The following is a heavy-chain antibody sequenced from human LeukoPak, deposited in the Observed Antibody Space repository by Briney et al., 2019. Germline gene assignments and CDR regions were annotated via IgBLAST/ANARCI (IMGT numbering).Heavy chain of an antibody. D-gene: IGHD3-22*01. Sequence: GGSLRLSCTGSGFTFSNAWMTWVRQAPGKGLEWVGRMKSKPAGGALDYAAPVKGRFTISRDDSKNTLYLQMNSLKTEDTAVYYCTTTYHYDSSGYSLYYWGQGTLVTVSS. V-gene: IGHV3-15*01. CDR3: TTTYHYDSSGYSLYY. J-gene: IGHJ4*02. CDR1: GFTFSNAW. CDR2: MKSKPAGGAL.